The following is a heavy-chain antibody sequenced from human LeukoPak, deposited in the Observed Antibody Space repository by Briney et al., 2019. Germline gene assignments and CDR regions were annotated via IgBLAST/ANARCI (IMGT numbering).Heavy chain of an antibody. CDR1: GFTFSSYS. V-gene: IGHV3-21*01. Sequence: PGGSLRLSCAASGFTFSSYSMNWVRQAPGKGLEWVSSISSSSSSYIYYADSVKGRFTISRDNAKNSLYLQMNSLRAEDTAVYYCAVVVPAAMGVDYWGQGTLVTVSS. CDR2: ISSSSSSYI. CDR3: AVVVPAAMGVDY. D-gene: IGHD2-2*01. J-gene: IGHJ4*02.